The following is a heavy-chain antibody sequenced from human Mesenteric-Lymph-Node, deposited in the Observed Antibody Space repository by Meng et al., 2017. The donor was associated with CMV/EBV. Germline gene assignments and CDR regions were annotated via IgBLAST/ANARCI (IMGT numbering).Heavy chain of an antibody. CDR2: IDSDGGRS. J-gene: IGHJ6*02. CDR3: AKDRYCATTICYPDFYYYGMDV. Sequence: GGSLRLSCAASGFAFENYAMHWVRQVPGKGLEWVAVIDSDGGRSFFADSVRGRFTISKDNRKHSLSLQMNSLRVEDTALYYCAKDRYCATTICYPDFYYYGMDVWGQGTTVTVSS. V-gene: IGHV3-43D*03. D-gene: IGHD2-2*01. CDR1: GFAFENYA.